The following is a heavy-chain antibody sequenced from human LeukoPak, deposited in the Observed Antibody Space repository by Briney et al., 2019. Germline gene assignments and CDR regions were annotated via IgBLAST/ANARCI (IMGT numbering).Heavy chain of an antibody. V-gene: IGHV4-4*07. J-gene: IGHJ4*02. CDR2: IYTSGST. Sequence: SETLSLTCTVSGGSISSYYWSWIRQPAGKGLEWIGRIYTSGSTNYNASLKSRVTISVDMSKDQFSLELSSVTAADTAVYYCARGYGSGSYSMYYFDYWGQGTLVTVSS. D-gene: IGHD3-10*01. CDR3: ARGYGSGSYSMYYFDY. CDR1: GGSISSYY.